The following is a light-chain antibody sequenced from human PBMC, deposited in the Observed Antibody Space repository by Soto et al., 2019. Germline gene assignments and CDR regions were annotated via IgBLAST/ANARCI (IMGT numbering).Light chain of an antibody. CDR2: GAS. J-gene: IGKJ1*01. Sequence: DIQLTQSPSFLSASVGDRVTITCRASQDISSYLAWYQQKPGKAPKLLIFGASTLQSGVPSRFSGSGSGTEFTLTISSLQPEDFATYYCLQHNSYPWTFGQGTKVDIK. V-gene: IGKV1-9*01. CDR1: QDISSY. CDR3: LQHNSYPWT.